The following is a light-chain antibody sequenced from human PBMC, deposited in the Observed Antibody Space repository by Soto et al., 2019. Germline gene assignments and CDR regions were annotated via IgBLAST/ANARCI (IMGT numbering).Light chain of an antibody. CDR3: CSYAGSYSWV. J-gene: IGLJ3*02. CDR1: NSDVGGYNY. Sequence: QSALTQPRSVSGSPRQSVTISCTGTNSDVGGYNYVSWCQQHPGKAPKLMIFDVSARPSGVPDRFSGSKSGNTASLTISGLQPEDEADYYCCSYAGSYSWVFGGGTKVTVL. CDR2: DVS. V-gene: IGLV2-11*01.